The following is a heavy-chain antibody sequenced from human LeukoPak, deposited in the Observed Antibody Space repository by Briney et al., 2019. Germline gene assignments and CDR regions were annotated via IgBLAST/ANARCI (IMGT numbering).Heavy chain of an antibody. D-gene: IGHD4-23*01. CDR2: ISGSGGST. CDR1: GFTFSSYV. Sequence: GGSLRLSCAASGFTFSSYVMNWVRQAPGKGLEWVSTISGSGGSTYYADSVKGRFTISRDNSKNTLYLQMNSLRAEDTALYYCAIMTTVVTNFDYWGQGTLVTVSS. V-gene: IGHV3-23*01. CDR3: AIMTTVVTNFDY. J-gene: IGHJ4*02.